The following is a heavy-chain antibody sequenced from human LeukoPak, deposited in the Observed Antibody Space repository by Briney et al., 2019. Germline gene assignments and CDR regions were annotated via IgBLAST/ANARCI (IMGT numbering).Heavy chain of an antibody. CDR2: INPSGGST. CDR1: GCTFTSYY. D-gene: IGHD3-22*01. Sequence: ASVKVSCKASGCTFTSYYMHWVRQAPGQGLEWMGIINPSGGSTSYAQRFQGRVTMTRDTSTSTVYMELSSLRSEDTAVYYCAADLGYYYDSSLIPAFDYWGQGTLVTVSS. CDR3: AADLGYYYDSSLIPAFDY. J-gene: IGHJ4*02. V-gene: IGHV1-46*01.